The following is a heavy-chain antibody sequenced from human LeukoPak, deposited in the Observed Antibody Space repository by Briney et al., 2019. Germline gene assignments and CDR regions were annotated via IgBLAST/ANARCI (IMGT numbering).Heavy chain of an antibody. V-gene: IGHV4-4*07. CDR3: ARVIRGYSGYDRFDY. D-gene: IGHD5-12*01. CDR1: RGSISSFY. Sequence: PSETLSLTCTVSRGSISSFYWSWIRQPAGKGLEWIGRIFTSGSTNYNPSLKSRVTISVDTSKNQFSLKLSSVTAADTAVYYCARVIRGYSGYDRFDYWGQGTLVTVSS. CDR2: IFTSGST. J-gene: IGHJ4*02.